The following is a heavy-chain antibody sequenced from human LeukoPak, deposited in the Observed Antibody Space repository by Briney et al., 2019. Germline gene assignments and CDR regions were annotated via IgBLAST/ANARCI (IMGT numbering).Heavy chain of an antibody. CDR2: ISYDGSNK. CDR3: ATPLYYYDSSGYFPWGLPPCPN. V-gene: IGHV3-30*03. J-gene: IGHJ4*02. Sequence: PGGSLRLSCAASGFTFSSYGMHWVRQAPGKGLEWVAVISYDGSNKYYADSVKGRFTISRDNSKNTLYLQMNSLRAEDTAVYYCATPLYYYDSSGYFPWGLPPCPNWGQGTLVTVSS. CDR1: GFTFSSYG. D-gene: IGHD3-22*01.